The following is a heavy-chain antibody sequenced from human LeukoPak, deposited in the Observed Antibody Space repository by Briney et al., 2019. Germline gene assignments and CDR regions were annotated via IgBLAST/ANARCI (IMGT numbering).Heavy chain of an antibody. D-gene: IGHD1-1*01. CDR2: MSSDNSAI. CDR1: GFTFTTYS. Sequence: GGSLRLSCEASGFTFTTYSMTWVRQAPGKGLEGVSIMSSDNSAIFSAHPLKGRFTISRDDAKNLLYLQMNSLRADDTAVYYCARGGSGNWNAPFDYWGQGTLVTVSS. J-gene: IGHJ4*02. CDR3: ARGGSGNWNAPFDY. V-gene: IGHV3-21*01.